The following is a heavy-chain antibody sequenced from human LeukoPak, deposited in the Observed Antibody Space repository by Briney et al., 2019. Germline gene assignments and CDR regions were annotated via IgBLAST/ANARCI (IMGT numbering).Heavy chain of an antibody. J-gene: IGHJ4*02. CDR3: ARASGGDYDGALGYFGY. Sequence: SETLSLTCAVYGGSFSGYYWSWIRQPPGKGLEWIGEINHSGNTNYNPSLKSRVTISVDTSKNQFSPKLSSVTAADTAVYYCARASGGDYDGALGYFGYWGQGTLVTVSS. CDR1: GGSFSGYY. CDR2: INHSGNT. D-gene: IGHD4-17*01. V-gene: IGHV4-34*01.